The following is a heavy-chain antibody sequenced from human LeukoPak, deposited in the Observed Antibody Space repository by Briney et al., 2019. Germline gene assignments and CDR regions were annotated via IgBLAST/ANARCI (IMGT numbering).Heavy chain of an antibody. CDR3: AREDMGYCSGGSCYRAWFDP. D-gene: IGHD2-15*01. Sequence: PGGSLRLSCAASGFTFSSYEMNWVRQAPGKGLEWVSYISSGSTIYYADSVKGRFTISRDNAKNSLYLQMNSLRAEDTAVYYCAREDMGYCSGGSCYRAWFDPWGQGTLVTVSS. J-gene: IGHJ5*02. CDR2: ISSGSTI. CDR1: GFTFSSYE. V-gene: IGHV3-48*03.